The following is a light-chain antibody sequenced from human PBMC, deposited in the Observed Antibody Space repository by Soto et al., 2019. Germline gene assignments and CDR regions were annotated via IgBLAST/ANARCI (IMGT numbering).Light chain of an antibody. J-gene: IGLJ1*01. Sequence: QSVLTQPASVSGSAGQSITISCTVTSSDVGGYNYVSWYQHHPGKAPKLMIYEVSSRPSGVSYRFSGSKSGYTASLTISGLQAEDEADYYCSSYTSTSTLLIFGTGTKVTVL. CDR2: EVS. V-gene: IGLV2-14*01. CDR1: SSDVGGYNY. CDR3: SSYTSTSTLLI.